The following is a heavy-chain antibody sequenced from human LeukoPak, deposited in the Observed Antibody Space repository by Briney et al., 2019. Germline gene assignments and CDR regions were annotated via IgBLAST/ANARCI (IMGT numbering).Heavy chain of an antibody. J-gene: IGHJ3*02. CDR2: INHSGST. Sequence: SETLSLTCAVYGGSFSGYYWSWIRQPPGKGLEWIGEINHSGSTNYNPSLKSRVTISVDTSKNQFSLKLSSVTAADTAVYYCARRHSSSWYHGAFDIWGQGTMVTVSS. D-gene: IGHD6-13*01. V-gene: IGHV4-34*01. CDR1: GGSFSGYY. CDR3: ARRHSSSWYHGAFDI.